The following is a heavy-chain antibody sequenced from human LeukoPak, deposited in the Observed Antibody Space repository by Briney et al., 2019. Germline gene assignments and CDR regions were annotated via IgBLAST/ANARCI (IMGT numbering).Heavy chain of an antibody. Sequence: GASVKVSCKASGYSFINNWMHWVRQAPGQGLEWVGLINPTGTATIYAEKFQGRVTMTRNTSISTAYMELSSLRSEDTAVYYCAREGERVRGPFDPWGQGTLVTVSS. CDR2: INPTGTAT. D-gene: IGHD3-10*01. V-gene: IGHV1-46*01. J-gene: IGHJ5*02. CDR3: AREGERVRGPFDP. CDR1: GYSFINNW.